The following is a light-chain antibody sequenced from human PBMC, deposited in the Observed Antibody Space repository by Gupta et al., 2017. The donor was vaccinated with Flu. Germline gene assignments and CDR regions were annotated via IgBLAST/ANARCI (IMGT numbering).Light chain of an antibody. J-gene: IGLJ3*02. CDR3: ASWDDSLNGGV. CDR2: TNN. V-gene: IGLV1-44*01. Sequence: VTISCSVSSSNIGSNTVNWYQQLPRPAPNLLIYTNNQRPSGVPDRFSGSKSDTSAALAISGLQAEDEADYYCASWDDSLNGGVFGGGTKLTVL. CDR1: SSNIGSNT.